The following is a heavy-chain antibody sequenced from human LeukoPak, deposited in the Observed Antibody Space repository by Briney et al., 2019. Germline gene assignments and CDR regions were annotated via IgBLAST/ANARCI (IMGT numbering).Heavy chain of an antibody. CDR2: IIPIFGTA. D-gene: IGHD6-19*01. CDR3: ARGTYSSGWYIGYFDY. V-gene: IGHV1-69*05. CDR1: GGTFSSYA. J-gene: IGHJ4*02. Sequence: ASVKVSCKASGGTFSSYAISWVRQAPGQGLEWMGGIIPIFGTANYAQKFQGRVTITTDESTSTAYMELSSLRSEDTAVYYCARGTYSSGWYIGYFDYWGQGTLVTVSS.